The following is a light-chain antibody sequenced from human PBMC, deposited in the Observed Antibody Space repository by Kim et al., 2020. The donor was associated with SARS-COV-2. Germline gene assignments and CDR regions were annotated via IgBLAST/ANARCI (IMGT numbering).Light chain of an antibody. V-gene: IGKV3-11*01. J-gene: IGKJ4*01. CDR1: QSVSNF. CDR3: QQRSNWPPLT. Sequence: EIVLTQSPATLSLSPGERATLSCRASQSVSNFLAWYQQKPGQAPRLLIHDASNRAAGIPARFSGSGSGTDFTLTISSLEPEDSAVYYCQQRSNWPPLTFGGGTKVDIK. CDR2: DAS.